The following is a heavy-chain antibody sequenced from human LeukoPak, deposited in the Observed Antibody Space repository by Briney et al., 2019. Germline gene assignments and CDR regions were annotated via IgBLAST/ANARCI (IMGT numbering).Heavy chain of an antibody. V-gene: IGHV3-11*01. CDR1: GFTFSDYY. J-gene: IGHJ5*02. D-gene: IGHD6-13*01. CDR3: ARRLTAGYSSSWYEYNWFDP. CDR2: ISSSGSTI. Sequence: SGGSLRLSCAASGFTFSDYYMSWIRQAPGKGLEWVSYISSSGSTIYYADSVKGRFTISRDNAKNSLYLQMNSLRAEDTAVYYCARRLTAGYSSSWYEYNWFDPWGQGTLVTVSS.